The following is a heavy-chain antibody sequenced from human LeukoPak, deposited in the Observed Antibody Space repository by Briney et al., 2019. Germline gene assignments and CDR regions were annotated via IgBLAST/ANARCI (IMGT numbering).Heavy chain of an antibody. V-gene: IGHV4-31*03. CDR2: IYYSGST. CDR1: GGSISSGGYY. Sequence: PSQTLSLTCTVSGGSISSGGYYWSWIRQHPGKGLEWIGYIYYSGSTYYNPSLKSRVTISVDTSKNQFSLKLSSVTAADTAVYYCARHGRLGYCSGGSCYSHYYYYGMDVWGQGTTVTVSS. J-gene: IGHJ6*02. CDR3: ARHGRLGYCSGGSCYSHYYYYGMDV. D-gene: IGHD2-15*01.